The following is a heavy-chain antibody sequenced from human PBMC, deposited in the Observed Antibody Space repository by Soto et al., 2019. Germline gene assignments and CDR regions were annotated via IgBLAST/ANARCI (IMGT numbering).Heavy chain of an antibody. J-gene: IGHJ4*02. CDR1: GYTFTSYG. V-gene: IGHV1-18*01. D-gene: IGHD2-2*01. CDR3: ARDIADIVVVPAAILD. CDR2: ISAYNGNT. Sequence: XVKVSCKASGYTFTSYGISWVRQAPGQGLEWMGWISAYNGNTNYAQKLQGRVTMTTDTSTSTAYMELRSLRSDDTAVYYCARDIADIVVVPAAILDWGQGTLVTVSS.